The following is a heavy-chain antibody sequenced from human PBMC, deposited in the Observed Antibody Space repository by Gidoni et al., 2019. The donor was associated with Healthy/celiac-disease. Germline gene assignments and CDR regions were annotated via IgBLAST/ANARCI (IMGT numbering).Heavy chain of an antibody. CDR1: GFTFSSYA. CDR3: ARAGHSSSWTYYYFDY. D-gene: IGHD6-13*01. J-gene: IGHJ4*02. V-gene: IGHV3-30*04. Sequence: QVQLVESGGGAVQTGRSRRLPCAASGFTFSSYAMHWVRPAPGKGLECVAVISYDGSNKYYADSVKGRFTISRDNSKNTLYLQMNSLRAEDTAVYYCARAGHSSSWTYYYFDYWGQGTLVTVSS. CDR2: ISYDGSNK.